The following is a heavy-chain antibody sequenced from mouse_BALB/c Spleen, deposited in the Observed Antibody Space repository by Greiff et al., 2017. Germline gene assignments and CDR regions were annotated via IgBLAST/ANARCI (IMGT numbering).Heavy chain of an antibody. V-gene: IGHV1-34*01. CDR3: FNWADY. CDR2: IYPYNGGT. D-gene: IGHD4-1*01. Sequence: EVQLQQSGAELARPGASVKLSCKASGYTFTDYYINWVKQRTGQGLEWIGYIYPYNGGTGYNQKFKSKATLTVDNSSSTAYMELRSLTSEDSAVYYCFNWADYWGQGTTLTVSS. CDR1: GYTFTDYY. J-gene: IGHJ2*01.